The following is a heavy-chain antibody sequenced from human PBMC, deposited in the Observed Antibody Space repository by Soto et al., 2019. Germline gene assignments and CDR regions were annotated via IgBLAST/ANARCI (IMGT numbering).Heavy chain of an antibody. D-gene: IGHD4-17*01. CDR2: IIPIFGTA. V-gene: IGHV1-69*12. Sequence: QVQLVQSGAEVKKPGSSVKVSCKASGGTFSSYAISWVRQAPGQGLEWMGGIIPIFGTANYAQKFQGRVTITADESTSTAYMELSSLRSEDTAVYYCARCLGCRDYGFYYYYYGMDVWGQGTTVTVSS. CDR3: ARCLGCRDYGFYYYYYGMDV. J-gene: IGHJ6*02. CDR1: GGTFSSYA.